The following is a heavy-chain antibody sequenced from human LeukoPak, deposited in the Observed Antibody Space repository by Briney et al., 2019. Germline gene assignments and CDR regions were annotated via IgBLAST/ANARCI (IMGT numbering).Heavy chain of an antibody. J-gene: IGHJ4*02. V-gene: IGHV4-31*03. CDR2: IYYSGST. Sequence: SSETLSLTCTVSGGSISSGGYYWSWIRQHPGKGLEWIGYIYYSGSTYYNPSLKSRVTISVDTSKNQFSPKLSSVTAADTAVYYCARVGRYYDSSGYYLAFDYWGQGTLVTVSS. CDR3: ARVGRYYDSSGYYLAFDY. CDR1: GGSISSGGYY. D-gene: IGHD3-22*01.